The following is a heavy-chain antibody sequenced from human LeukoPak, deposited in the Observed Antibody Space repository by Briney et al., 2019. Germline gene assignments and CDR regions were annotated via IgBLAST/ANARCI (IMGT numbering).Heavy chain of an antibody. D-gene: IGHD4-17*01. CDR2: IYSGGST. Sequence: GGSLRLSCAASGFTFNSYDMSWVRQAPGKGLEWVSVIYSGGSTYYADSVKGRFTISRDNSKNTLYLQMNSLRAEDTAVYYCAKDPYGHPPFDYWGQGTLVTVSS. J-gene: IGHJ4*02. CDR3: AKDPYGHPPFDY. V-gene: IGHV3-53*01. CDR1: GFTFNSYD.